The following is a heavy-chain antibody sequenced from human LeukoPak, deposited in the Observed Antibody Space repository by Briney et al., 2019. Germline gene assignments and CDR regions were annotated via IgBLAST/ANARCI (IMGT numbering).Heavy chain of an antibody. CDR1: GGSISSYY. CDR2: IYYSGST. J-gene: IGHJ6*02. D-gene: IGHD2-15*01. Sequence: SETLSLTCTVSGGSISSYYWSWIRQPPGKGLEWIGYIYYSGSTNYNPSLKSRVTISVDTPKNQFSLKLSSVNAADTAVYYCARRPGGRSYSGMDVWGQGTTVTVSS. CDR3: ARRPGGRSYSGMDV. V-gene: IGHV4-59*08.